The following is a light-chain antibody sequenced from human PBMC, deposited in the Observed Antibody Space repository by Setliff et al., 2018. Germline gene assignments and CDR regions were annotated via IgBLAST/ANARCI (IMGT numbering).Light chain of an antibody. Sequence: DIVLTQSPDALTLSLGERATINCRSSQSLLYSSTNKNYLAWYQQKPGQPPKLLIYWASTRQSGVPDRFSGSGSGTDFTLTINSLQGDDVAVYYCQQHYTEMSFGGGTKVDIK. CDR2: WAS. V-gene: IGKV4-1*01. J-gene: IGKJ4*01. CDR1: QSLLYSSTNKNY. CDR3: QQHYTEMS.